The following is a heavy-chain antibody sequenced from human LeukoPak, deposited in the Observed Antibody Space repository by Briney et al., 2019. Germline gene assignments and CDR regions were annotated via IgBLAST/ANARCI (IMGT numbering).Heavy chain of an antibody. D-gene: IGHD6-19*01. Sequence: GQSMRLSWAASRFTFSSFWMHWVRQAPGEGLVWVSRINSDGSSTSYADSVKGRFTISRDNAKNTLYLQMNSLRAEDTAVYYCARESSGWYEDFDYWGQGTLVTVSS. CDR3: ARESSGWYEDFDY. V-gene: IGHV3-74*01. J-gene: IGHJ4*02. CDR2: INSDGSST. CDR1: RFTFSSFW.